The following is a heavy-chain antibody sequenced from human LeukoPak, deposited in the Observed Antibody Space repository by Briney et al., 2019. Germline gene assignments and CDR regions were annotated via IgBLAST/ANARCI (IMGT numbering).Heavy chain of an antibody. V-gene: IGHV4-39*01. CDR1: GGSISSYY. CDR3: ARARGGYDRYYFDY. D-gene: IGHD5-12*01. J-gene: IGHJ4*02. CDR2: IYYSGST. Sequence: SETLSLTCTVSGGSISSYYWGWIRQPPGKGLEWIGSIYYSGSTYYNPSLKSRVTISVDTSKNQFSLKLSSVTAADTAVYYCARARGGYDRYYFDYWGQGTLVTVSS.